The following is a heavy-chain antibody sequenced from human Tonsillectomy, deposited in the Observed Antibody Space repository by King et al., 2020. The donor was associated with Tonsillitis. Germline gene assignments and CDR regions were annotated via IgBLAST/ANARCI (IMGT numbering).Heavy chain of an antibody. J-gene: IGHJ6*02. CDR2: MNPNSGNT. D-gene: IGHD6-19*01. CDR1: GYTFTSYD. CDR3: ERGVDSSGWLDHYYYGMDV. Sequence: VQLVESGAEVKKPGASVKVSCAASGYTFTSYDINWVRQATGQGLEWMGWMNPNSGNTAYAQKFQGRVTMTRNTSISTAYMGLSSLRSEDTAVYYCERGVDSSGWLDHYYYGMDVWGQGTTVTVSS. V-gene: IGHV1-8*01.